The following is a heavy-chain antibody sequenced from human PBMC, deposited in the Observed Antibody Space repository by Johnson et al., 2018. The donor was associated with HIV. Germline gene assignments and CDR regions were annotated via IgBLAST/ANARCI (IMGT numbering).Heavy chain of an antibody. CDR1: GFTFSDYF. J-gene: IGHJ3*02. V-gene: IGHV3-11*01. Sequence: QVQLVESGGGLVKPGGSLRLSCAGSGFTFSDYFMSYIRQAPGKGLEWISYISSSGNTIYYVDSVKGRFTISRDNATNSLSLQICGLRADDTAVYYGVRGTRDDAFDIWGQGTMVTVSS. CDR3: VRGTRDDAFDI. CDR2: ISSSGNTI.